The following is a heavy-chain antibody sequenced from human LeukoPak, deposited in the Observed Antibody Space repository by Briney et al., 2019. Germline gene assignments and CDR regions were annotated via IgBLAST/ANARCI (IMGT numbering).Heavy chain of an antibody. CDR1: GYTFTRYY. V-gene: IGHV1-46*01. D-gene: IGHD3-10*01. CDR3: ARRGSGSYVLDY. Sequence: GASVTVSCKASGYTFTRYYMHWVRQAPGQGLEWMGIINPSDGVIDYAQKFQDRVTMTRHTSTSTVYMELSSLRSEDTAVYYCARRGSGSYVLDYWGQGTLVTVSS. J-gene: IGHJ4*02. CDR2: INPSDGVI.